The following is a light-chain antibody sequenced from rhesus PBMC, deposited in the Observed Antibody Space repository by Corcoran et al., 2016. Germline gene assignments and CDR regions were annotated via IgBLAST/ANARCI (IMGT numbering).Light chain of an antibody. CDR1: ENVNNY. V-gene: IGKV1-74*01. Sequence: DIQMTQSPSSLSASVGDRVTITCRASENVNNYLYWYQQKPGKAPKLLIYKASTLQSGVPSRFSGSGSGTDYTFTLNGLQPECIATYYYKDGYGTPNSFGQGAKVEI. CDR3: KDGYGTPNS. CDR2: KAS. J-gene: IGKJ2*01.